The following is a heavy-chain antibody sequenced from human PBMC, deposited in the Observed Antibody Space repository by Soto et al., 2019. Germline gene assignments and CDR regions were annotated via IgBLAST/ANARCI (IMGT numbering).Heavy chain of an antibody. CDR3: ARIRWQYCSSTSCPRDLYAFDI. Sequence: QVTLKESGPVLVKPTETLTLTCTVSGFSLSNARMGVSWIRQPPGKALEWLAHIFSNDEQSYSTSLKSRLAISKHTSKSQLVLTITNMDPVDTDTYYCARIRWQYCSSTSCPRDLYAFDIWGQGTKVTVSS. D-gene: IGHD2-2*01. CDR1: GFSLSNARMG. CDR2: IFSNDEQ. J-gene: IGHJ3*02. V-gene: IGHV2-26*01.